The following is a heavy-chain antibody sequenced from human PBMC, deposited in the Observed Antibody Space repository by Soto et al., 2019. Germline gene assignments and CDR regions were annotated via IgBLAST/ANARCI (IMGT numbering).Heavy chain of an antibody. Sequence: QVQLVESGGGVVQPGRSLRLSCAASGFTFSSYGMHWVRQAPGKGLEWVAVIWYDGSNKYYADSVKGRFTISRDNSKNTLYLQMNSLRAEDTAVYYCARDVIAAAAPYWFDPWGQGTLVTVSS. CDR3: ARDVIAAAAPYWFDP. D-gene: IGHD6-13*01. CDR1: GFTFSSYG. V-gene: IGHV3-33*01. CDR2: IWYDGSNK. J-gene: IGHJ5*02.